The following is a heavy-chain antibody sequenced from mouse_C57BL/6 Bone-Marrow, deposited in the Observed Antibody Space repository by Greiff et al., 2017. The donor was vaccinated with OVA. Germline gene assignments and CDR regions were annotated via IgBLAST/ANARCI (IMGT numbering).Heavy chain of an antibody. CDR3: ARDGCGSSFAY. CDR2: ISDGGSYT. D-gene: IGHD1-1*01. Sequence: EVQVVESGGGLVKPGGSLKLSCAASGFTFTSYSMPWVRQTPEQRLEWVATISDGGSYTYYPDNLKGRFTFSRDNAYNTPYLQMRHLTSEDTALYYCARDGCGSSFAYWGQRTLVTVSA. V-gene: IGHV5-4*01. J-gene: IGHJ3*01. CDR1: GFTFTSYS.